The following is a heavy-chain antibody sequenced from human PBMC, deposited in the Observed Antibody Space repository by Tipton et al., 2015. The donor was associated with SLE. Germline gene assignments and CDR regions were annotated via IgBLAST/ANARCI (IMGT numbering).Heavy chain of an antibody. Sequence: TLSLTCAVYGASFSGYYWSWIRQPPGKGLEWIGEINHSGGTNYNPSLKSRVTISVDTSKNQFSLNLSSVTAADTAVYYCARGAKERITLVRVRPYYFDYWGQGSLVTVSS. V-gene: IGHV4-34*01. CDR2: INHSGGT. CDR1: GASFSGYY. J-gene: IGHJ4*01. D-gene: IGHD3-10*01. CDR3: ARGAKERITLVRVRPYYFDY.